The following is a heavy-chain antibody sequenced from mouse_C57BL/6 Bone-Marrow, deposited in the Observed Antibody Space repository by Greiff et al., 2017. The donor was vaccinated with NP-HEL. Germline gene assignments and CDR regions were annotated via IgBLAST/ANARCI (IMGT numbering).Heavy chain of an antibody. D-gene: IGHD6-1*01. CDR1: GYSITSGYY. CDR2: ISYDGSN. J-gene: IGHJ2*01. V-gene: IGHV3-6*01. Sequence: EVKLVESGPGLVKPSQSLSLTCSVTGYSITSGYYWNWIRQFPGNKLEWMGYISYDGSNNYNPSLKNRISITRDTSKNQFFLKLNSVTTEDTATYYCARDPLLYYFDYWGQGTTLTVSS. CDR3: ARDPLLYYFDY.